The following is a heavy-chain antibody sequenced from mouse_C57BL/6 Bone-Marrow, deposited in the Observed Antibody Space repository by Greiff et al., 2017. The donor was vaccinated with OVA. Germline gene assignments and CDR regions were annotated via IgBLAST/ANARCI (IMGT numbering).Heavy chain of an antibody. V-gene: IGHV1-19*01. Sequence: EVQLQQSGPVLVKPGASVKMSCKASGYTFTDYYMNWVKQSHGKSLEWIGVINPYNGGTSYNQKFKGKATLTVDKSSSTAYMELNSLTSEDSAVYYCARKDYGSSYDYAMDYWGQGTSVTVSS. CDR1: GYTFTDYY. CDR2: INPYNGGT. J-gene: IGHJ4*01. D-gene: IGHD1-1*01. CDR3: ARKDYGSSYDYAMDY.